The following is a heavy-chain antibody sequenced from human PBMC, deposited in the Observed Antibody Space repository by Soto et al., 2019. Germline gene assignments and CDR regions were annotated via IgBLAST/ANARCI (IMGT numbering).Heavy chain of an antibody. Sequence: XASLSLTCTVSGASISGYYWSWIRKSAGKGLEWIGRIYATGTTDYNPSLKSRVMMSVDTSKKQFSLKLRSVTAADTAVYYCVRDGKKTLRDWFDPWGQGISVTVSS. D-gene: IGHD1-1*01. J-gene: IGHJ5*02. V-gene: IGHV4-4*07. CDR2: IYATGTT. CDR1: GASISGYY. CDR3: VRDGKKTLRDWFDP.